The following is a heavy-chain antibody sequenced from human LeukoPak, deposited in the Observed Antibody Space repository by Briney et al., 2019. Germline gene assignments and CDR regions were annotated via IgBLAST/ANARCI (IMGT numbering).Heavy chain of an antibody. CDR3: AKDLFGDWTALHV. V-gene: IGHV3-7*03. Sequence: PGGSLRLSCAASGFTFSTYYMTWVRQAPGKGLEWVAGVKQDGSENYYVDSVKGRFTISRDNSQNSLYLQMNTLRADDTAVYWCAKDLFGDWTALHVWGRGTVVTVSS. CDR1: GFTFSTYY. D-gene: IGHD3-10*02. CDR2: VKQDGSEN. J-gene: IGHJ3*01.